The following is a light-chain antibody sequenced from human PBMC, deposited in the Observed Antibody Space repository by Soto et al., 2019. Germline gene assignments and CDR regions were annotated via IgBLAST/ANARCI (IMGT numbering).Light chain of an antibody. V-gene: IGKV1-12*01. CDR3: QQANSFPIT. CDR2: AAS. CDR1: QGISSW. J-gene: IGKJ5*01. Sequence: DIQMTQSPSSVSASVGDRVTVTCRASQGISSWLAWYQKKPGKAPKLLIYAASSLQSGVQSRFSGSGSGTAFTLTISSLQPEDCAIYFCQQANSFPITFGHGTRLEIK.